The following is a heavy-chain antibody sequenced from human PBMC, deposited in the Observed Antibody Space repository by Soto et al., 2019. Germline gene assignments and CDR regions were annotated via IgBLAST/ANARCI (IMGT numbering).Heavy chain of an antibody. J-gene: IGHJ6*02. V-gene: IGHV5-10-1*01. Sequence: PGESLKISCKGSGYSFTSYWISWVRQMPGKGLEWMGRIDPSDSYTNYSPSFQGHVTISADKSISTAYLQWSSLKASDTAMYYCARLVQRSPGDYYYGMDVWGQGTTVTVS. CDR1: GYSFTSYW. D-gene: IGHD6-13*01. CDR2: IDPSDSYT. CDR3: ARLVQRSPGDYYYGMDV.